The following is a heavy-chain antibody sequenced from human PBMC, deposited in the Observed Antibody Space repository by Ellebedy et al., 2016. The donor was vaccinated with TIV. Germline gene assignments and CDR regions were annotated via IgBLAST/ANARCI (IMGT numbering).Heavy chain of an antibody. J-gene: IGHJ6*02. Sequence: ASVKVSXXASGYTFTSYYMHWVRQAPGQGLEWMGIINPSGGSTSYAQKFQGRVTMTRDTSTSTVYMELSSLRSEDTAVYYCARDELVVVPLYGMDVWGQGTTVTVSS. V-gene: IGHV1-46*01. CDR1: GYTFTSYY. CDR2: INPSGGST. D-gene: IGHD2-2*01. CDR3: ARDELVVVPLYGMDV.